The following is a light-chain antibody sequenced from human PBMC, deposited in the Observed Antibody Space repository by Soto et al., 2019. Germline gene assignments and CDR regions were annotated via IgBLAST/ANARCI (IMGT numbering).Light chain of an antibody. V-gene: IGLV2-14*01. J-gene: IGLJ2*01. CDR1: SSDIGDYDY. CDR3: TSYSSGSTHVV. CDR2: DVN. Sequence: QSALTQPASVSGSPGQSITLSCIGTSSDIGDYDYVSWYQRHPGRAPQLIIFDVNNRPSGVSNRFSGPKSGNTASLTISGLQAEDEADYYCTSYSSGSTHVVFGGGTKLTVL.